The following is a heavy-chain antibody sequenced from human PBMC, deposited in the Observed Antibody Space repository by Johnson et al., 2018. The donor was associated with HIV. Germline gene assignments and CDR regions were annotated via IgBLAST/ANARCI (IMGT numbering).Heavy chain of an antibody. D-gene: IGHD6-13*01. CDR1: GFTFDDYA. J-gene: IGHJ3*02. CDR3: AKELAADGVDAFDI. Sequence: QLVESGGGLVQPGRSLRLSCAASGFTFDDYAMNWVRHAPGKGLEWVSGISWNSGSNKYYADSVKGRFTISRDNSKNTLYLQMNSLRVEDTAVYYCAKELAADGVDAFDIWSQGTMVTVS. CDR2: ISWNSGSNK. V-gene: IGHV3-9*01.